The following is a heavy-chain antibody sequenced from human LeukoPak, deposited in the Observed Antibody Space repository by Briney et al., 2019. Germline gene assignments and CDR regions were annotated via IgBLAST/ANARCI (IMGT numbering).Heavy chain of an antibody. CDR1: GGSFSGYY. CDR2: INHSGST. Sequence: PSETLSLTCAVYGGSFSGYYWSWIRQPPGKGLEWIGEINHSGSTNYNPSLKSRVTISVDTSKNQFSLKLSSVTAADTAVYYCARDRSMATRLWTPTDYWGQGTLVTVSS. J-gene: IGHJ4*02. D-gene: IGHD6-6*01. CDR3: ARDRSMATRLWTPTDY. V-gene: IGHV4-34*01.